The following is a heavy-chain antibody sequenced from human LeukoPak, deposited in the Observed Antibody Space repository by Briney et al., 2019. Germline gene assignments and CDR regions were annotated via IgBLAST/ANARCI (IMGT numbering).Heavy chain of an antibody. V-gene: IGHV1-2*02. J-gene: IGHJ5*02. CDR2: INPNSGGT. CDR1: GYTFTSYA. Sequence: GASVKVSCKASGYTFTSYAMNWVRQAPGQGLEWMGWINPNSGGTNYAQKFQGRVTMTRDTSISTAYMELSRLRSDDTAVYYCARAPSYGSPYWFDPWGQGTLVTVSS. CDR3: ARAPSYGSPYWFDP. D-gene: IGHD5-18*01.